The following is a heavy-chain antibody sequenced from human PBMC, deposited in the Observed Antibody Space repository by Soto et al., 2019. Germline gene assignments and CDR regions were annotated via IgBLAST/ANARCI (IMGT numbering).Heavy chain of an antibody. J-gene: IGHJ4*02. CDR1: GGSISSADYY. CDR2: IYYSGST. D-gene: IGHD1-1*01. V-gene: IGHV4-30-4*01. CDR3: ARGRNGAGGDYFDY. Sequence: SETLSLTCTVSGGSISSADYYWSWIRQPPGKGLYWIGYIYYSGSTYYNPSLKSRVTISVDTSKNQFSLKLSTVTAADTAVYYCARGRNGAGGDYFDYWGQGTLVTVSS.